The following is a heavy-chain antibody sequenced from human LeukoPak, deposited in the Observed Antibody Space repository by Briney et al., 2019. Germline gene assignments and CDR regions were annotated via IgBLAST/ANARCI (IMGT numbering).Heavy chain of an antibody. Sequence: ASVNVSCKASGYTFTSYDINWVRQATGQGLDGMGWMNPNSGNTGYAQKFQGRVTMTRNTSISTAYMELSSLRSEDTAVYYCPILPDGIAAAGTLANWFDPWGQGTLVAVSS. CDR3: PILPDGIAAAGTLANWFDP. CDR2: MNPNSGNT. V-gene: IGHV1-8*01. D-gene: IGHD6-13*01. J-gene: IGHJ5*02. CDR1: GYTFTSYD.